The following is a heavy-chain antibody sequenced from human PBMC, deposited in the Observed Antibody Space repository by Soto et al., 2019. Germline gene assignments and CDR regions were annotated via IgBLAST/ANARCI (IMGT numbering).Heavy chain of an antibody. Sequence: PGGSLRLSCAASGFTFSGPWMNWVRQAPGQGLEWVSGIYSDGSTHYADSVKGRFTISRDNSKDTLYLQMNTLRAEDTGVYYCTRDPTTSTVTVYWGQGTVVTVSS. CDR2: IYSDGST. J-gene: IGHJ4*02. CDR3: TRDPTTSTVTVY. D-gene: IGHD4-17*01. V-gene: IGHV3-66*01. CDR1: GFTFSGPW.